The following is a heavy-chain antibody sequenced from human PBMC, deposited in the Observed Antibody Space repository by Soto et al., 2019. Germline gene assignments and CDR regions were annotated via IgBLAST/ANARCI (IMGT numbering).Heavy chain of an antibody. CDR3: AKDRLPHYDFWSGYYEY. V-gene: IGHV3-23*01. CDR2: ISGNGSTI. J-gene: IGHJ4*02. CDR1: GFTFSNYA. D-gene: IGHD3-3*01. Sequence: GGSLRLSCAASGFTFSNYAMNWVRQAPGKGLEWVSGISGNGSTIYYADSVKGRFTISRDDSKNTLYLQMNSLRAEDTAVYYCAKDRLPHYDFWSGYYEYWGQGTLVTVSS.